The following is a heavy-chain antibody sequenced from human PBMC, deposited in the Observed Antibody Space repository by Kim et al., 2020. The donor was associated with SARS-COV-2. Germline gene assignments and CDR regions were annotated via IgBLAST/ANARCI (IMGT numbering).Heavy chain of an antibody. CDR1: GYTFTSYG. Sequence: ASVKVSCKASGYTFTSYGISWVRQAPGQGLEWMGWISAYNGNTNYAQKLQGRVTMTTDTSTSTAYMELRGLRSDDTAVYYCARLGGYSSSSSGYYYGMDVWGQGTTVTVSS. J-gene: IGHJ6*02. D-gene: IGHD6-6*01. V-gene: IGHV1-18*01. CDR3: ARLGGYSSSSSGYYYGMDV. CDR2: ISAYNGNT.